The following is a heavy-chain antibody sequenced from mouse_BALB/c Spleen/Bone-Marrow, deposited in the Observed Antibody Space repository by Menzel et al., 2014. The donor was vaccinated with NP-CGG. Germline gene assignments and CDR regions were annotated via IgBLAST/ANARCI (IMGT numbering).Heavy chain of an antibody. Sequence: VNVVESGPGLVAPSQSLSITCTVSGFSLTSYGVNWVRQPPGKGLEWLGMIWGDGSTDYNSALKSRLSISKDNSKSQVFLKMNSLQTDDTARYYCARGEDYDDYYAMDYWGQGTSVTVSS. CDR2: IWGDGST. CDR3: ARGEDYDDYYAMDY. J-gene: IGHJ4*01. CDR1: GFSLTSYG. V-gene: IGHV2-6-7*01. D-gene: IGHD2-4*01.